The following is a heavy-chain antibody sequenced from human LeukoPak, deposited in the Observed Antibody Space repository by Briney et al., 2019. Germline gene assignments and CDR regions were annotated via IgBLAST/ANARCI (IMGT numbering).Heavy chain of an antibody. D-gene: IGHD3-22*01. CDR3: ARTTGLVTMSYFQH. V-gene: IGHV5-51*01. CDR2: IYPGDSDT. J-gene: IGHJ1*01. Sequence: GESLQISCKGSGYSFTSYWIGWVRPLPGKGLEWMGIIYPGDSDTRYSPSFQGQVTISADKSISTAYLQWSSLKASDTAMYYCARTTGLVTMSYFQHWGQGTLVTVSS. CDR1: GYSFTSYW.